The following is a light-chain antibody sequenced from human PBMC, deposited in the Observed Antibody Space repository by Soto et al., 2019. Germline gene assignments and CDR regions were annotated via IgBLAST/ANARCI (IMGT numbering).Light chain of an antibody. J-gene: IGKJ3*01. CDR2: GAS. V-gene: IGKV3-15*01. CDR1: QSVSSS. CDR3: QQYNNWPPVT. Sequence: EIVMTQSPGTLSVSPGERATLSCRASQSVSSSLAWYQQKPGQAPRLLIYGASTRATGIPARFSGSGSGTEFTLTISSLRSEDFAVYYCQQYNNWPPVTFGPGTKVDI.